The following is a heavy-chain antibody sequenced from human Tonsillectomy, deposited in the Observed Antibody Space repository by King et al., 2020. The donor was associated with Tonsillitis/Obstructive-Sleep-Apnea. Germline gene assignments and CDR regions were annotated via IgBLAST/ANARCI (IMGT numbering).Heavy chain of an antibody. Sequence: VQLVESGGGVVQPGRSLRLSCAASGFTFRSYGMHWVRQAPGKGLEWVAVISYDGSNKDYADSVKGRFTISRDNFKTTLYLQMNSLRAEDTVVYYCAREYYYYYSIDVWGKGTTVTVSS. V-gene: IGHV3-30*03. J-gene: IGHJ6*03. CDR3: AREYYYYYSIDV. CDR2: ISYDGSNK. CDR1: GFTFRSYG.